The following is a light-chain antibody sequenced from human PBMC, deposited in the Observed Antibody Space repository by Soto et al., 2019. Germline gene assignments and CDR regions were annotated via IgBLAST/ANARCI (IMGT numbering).Light chain of an antibody. V-gene: IGKV1-39*01. Sequence: QMTEPPSSLSASRGDRVTIACRASQGIKEYVAWYQQKPGKAPKLLIYAASSLQSGVPSRFSGSGSGTDFTLTISSLQPEDFATYYCQQSYSTPTFGQGTKVDIK. CDR1: QGIKEY. J-gene: IGKJ1*01. CDR3: QQSYSTPT. CDR2: AAS.